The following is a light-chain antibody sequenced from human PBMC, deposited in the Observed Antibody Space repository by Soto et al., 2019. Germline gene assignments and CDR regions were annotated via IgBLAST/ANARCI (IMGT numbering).Light chain of an antibody. J-gene: IGLJ1*01. V-gene: IGLV2-14*01. CDR3: SSYTSSSTLLYV. Sequence: QSDLTQPASVSGSPGQSITISCTGTSSDVGGYNYVSWYQQHPGKAPKLMIYDVSNRPSGVSNRFSGSKSGNTASLTISGLQAEDEADYYCSSYTSSSTLLYVFGTGTKVTVL. CDR1: SSDVGGYNY. CDR2: DVS.